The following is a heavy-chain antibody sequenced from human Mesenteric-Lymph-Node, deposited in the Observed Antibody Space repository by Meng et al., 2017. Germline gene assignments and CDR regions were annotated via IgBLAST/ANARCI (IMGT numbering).Heavy chain of an antibody. Sequence: GESLKISCETSGFDFTDYWIGWVRQMPGKGLEWMGIINPGDSTTRYRPSFQGQVTISADKSIDTAYLQWSSLKASDTAMYYCARHQSTAVTTSYDVFNIWGQGTMVTVSS. CDR2: INPGDSTT. J-gene: IGHJ3*02. CDR1: GFDFTDYW. V-gene: IGHV5-51*01. CDR3: ARHQSTAVTTSYDVFNI. D-gene: IGHD4-17*01.